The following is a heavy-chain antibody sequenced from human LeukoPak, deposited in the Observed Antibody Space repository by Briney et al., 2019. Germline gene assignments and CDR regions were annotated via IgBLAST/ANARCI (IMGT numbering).Heavy chain of an antibody. J-gene: IGHJ3*02. CDR3: ARDGITMVRVPGSPGQGPLDAFDI. D-gene: IGHD3-10*01. CDR1: GFTFSSYW. Sequence: GGSLRLSCAASGFTFSSYWMSWVRQAPGKGLEWVANIKQDGSEKYYVDSVKGRFTISRDNAKNSLYLQMNSLRAEDTAVYYCARDGITMVRVPGSPGQGPLDAFDIWGQGTMVTVSS. V-gene: IGHV3-7*01. CDR2: IKQDGSEK.